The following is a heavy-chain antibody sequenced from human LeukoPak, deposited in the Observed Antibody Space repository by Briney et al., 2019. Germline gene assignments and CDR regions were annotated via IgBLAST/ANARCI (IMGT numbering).Heavy chain of an antibody. D-gene: IGHD3-22*01. CDR2: MNPNSGNT. J-gene: IGHJ5*02. CDR1: GYTFTSYD. V-gene: IGHV1-8*01. CDR3: ARDGRGWDYYYDSSGYYDNWFDP. Sequence: ASVEVSFKASGYTFTSYDINWVRQATGQGLEWMGWMNPNSGNTGYAQKFQGRVTMTRNTSISTAYMELSSLRSEDTAVYYCARDGRGWDYYYDSSGYYDNWFDPWGQGTLVTVSS.